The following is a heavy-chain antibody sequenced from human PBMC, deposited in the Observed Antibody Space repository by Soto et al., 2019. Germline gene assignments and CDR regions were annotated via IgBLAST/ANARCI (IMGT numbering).Heavy chain of an antibody. CDR1: GCSISSYY. CDR3: ARVSAGYWYFDL. J-gene: IGHJ2*01. Sequence: PSETLSLTCPVSGCSISSYYWSWIRQPPGKGLEWIGYIYYSGSTNYNPSLKSRVTISVDTSKNQFSLKLSSVTAAGTAVYYCARVSAGYWYFDLWGRGTLVTVSS. CDR2: IYYSGST. V-gene: IGHV4-59*01. D-gene: IGHD6-19*01.